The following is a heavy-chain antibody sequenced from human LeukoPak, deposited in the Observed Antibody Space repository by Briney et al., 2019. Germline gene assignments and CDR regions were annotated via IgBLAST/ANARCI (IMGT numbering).Heavy chain of an antibody. CDR2: IYYSGST. D-gene: IGHD3-3*01. J-gene: IGHJ5*02. V-gene: IGHV4-39*01. Sequence: PSETLSLTCTVSGGSISSSSYYWGWIRQPPGKGLEWIGSIYYSGSTYYNPSLKSRVTISVDTSKNQFSLKLSSVTAADTAVYYCARQGITIFGPFDPWGQGTLVTVSP. CDR3: ARQGITIFGPFDP. CDR1: GGSISSSSYY.